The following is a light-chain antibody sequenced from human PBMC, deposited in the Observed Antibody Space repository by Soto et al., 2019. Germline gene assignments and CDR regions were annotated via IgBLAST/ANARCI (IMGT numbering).Light chain of an antibody. CDR3: HQYNYWPTMT. Sequence: EIVMTQSPATLSVSPGERATLSCRASQSLGIKLAWYQQKPGQATRLLIYDASTRATDIPARFSASGSGTEFTLPISSLQYEDFAVYYCHQYNYWPTMTFGHGTKGEMK. V-gene: IGKV3-15*01. CDR2: DAS. CDR1: QSLGIK. J-gene: IGKJ1*01.